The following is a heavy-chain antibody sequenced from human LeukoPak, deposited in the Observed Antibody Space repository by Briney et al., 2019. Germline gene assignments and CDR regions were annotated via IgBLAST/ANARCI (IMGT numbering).Heavy chain of an antibody. CDR2: IYYSGST. J-gene: IGHJ4*02. D-gene: IGHD6-13*01. Sequence: PSETLSLTCTVSGGSVSSGSYYWSWIRQPPGKGLEWIGYIYYSGSTNDNPSLKSRVTISVDTSKNQFSLKLSSVTAADTAVYYCARVNLAAASHYFDYWGRGTLVTVSS. CDR3: ARVNLAAASHYFDY. V-gene: IGHV4-61*01. CDR1: GGSVSSGSYY.